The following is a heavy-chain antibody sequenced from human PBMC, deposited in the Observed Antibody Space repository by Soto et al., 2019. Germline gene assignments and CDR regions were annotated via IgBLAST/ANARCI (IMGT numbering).Heavy chain of an antibody. D-gene: IGHD1-26*01. V-gene: IGHV3-43*01. Sequence: EVQLVESGGVVVQPGGSLRLSCAASGFTFDDYTMHWVRQAPGKGLEWVSLISWDGGSTYYVDSVKGRFTISRDNSKNSLYLQMNSLRTEDTALYYCAKGGDRDYGMDVWGQGTTVTVSS. CDR2: ISWDGGST. J-gene: IGHJ6*02. CDR3: AKGGDRDYGMDV. CDR1: GFTFDDYT.